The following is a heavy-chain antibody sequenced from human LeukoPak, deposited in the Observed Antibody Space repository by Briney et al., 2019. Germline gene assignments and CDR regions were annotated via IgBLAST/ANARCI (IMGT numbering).Heavy chain of an antibody. CDR3: ARDRGTEYYDILTGYYDY. D-gene: IGHD3-9*01. CDR2: INPNSGGT. CDR1: GYTFTGYY. V-gene: IGHV1-2*02. Sequence: ASVKVSCKASGYTFTGYYMHWVRQAPGQGLEWMGWINPNSGGTNYAQKFQGRVTMTGDTSISTAYMELSRLRSDDTAVYYCARDRGTEYYDILTGYYDYWGQGTLVTVSS. J-gene: IGHJ4*02.